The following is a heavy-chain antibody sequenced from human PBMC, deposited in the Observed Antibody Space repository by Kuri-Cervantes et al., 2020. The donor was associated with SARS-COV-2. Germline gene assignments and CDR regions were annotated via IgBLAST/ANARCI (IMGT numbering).Heavy chain of an antibody. CDR3: ARDGRAARGYYYYGMDV. CDR1: GFTFSSYG. CDR2: ISYDGSDK. V-gene: IGHV3-30*03. D-gene: IGHD6-6*01. Sequence: GGSLRLSCAASGFTFSSYGMHWVRQAPGKGLEWVALISYDGSDKNYADSVKGRFTISRDNSKNTLYLQMNSLRAEDTAVYYCARDGRAARGYYYYGMDVWGQGTTVTVSS. J-gene: IGHJ6*02.